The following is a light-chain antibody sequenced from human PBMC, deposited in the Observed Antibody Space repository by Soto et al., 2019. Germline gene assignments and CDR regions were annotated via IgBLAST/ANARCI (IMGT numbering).Light chain of an antibody. CDR3: QQYDSSPRT. J-gene: IGKJ1*01. CDR2: DAS. V-gene: IGKV3-20*01. CDR1: PIVHNY. Sequence: EMALTQSPATLSLSPGERATLSCRASPIVHNYVAWYQQKPGQPPRLLIYDASTRATGIPARFSGSQSGTEFTLTISRLEPEDFTVYWWQQYDSSPRTFGQGTKVDMK.